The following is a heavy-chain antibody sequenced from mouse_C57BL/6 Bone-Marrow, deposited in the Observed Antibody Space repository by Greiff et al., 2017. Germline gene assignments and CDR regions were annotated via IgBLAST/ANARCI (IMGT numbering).Heavy chain of an antibody. D-gene: IGHD2-1*01. J-gene: IGHJ3*01. CDR3: ARSGGNYEISFAY. CDR1: GYTFTSYW. V-gene: IGHV1-53*01. CDR2: INPSNGGT. Sequence: VQLQQPGPELVKPGASVKLSCKASGYTFTSYWMHWVKQRPGQGLEWIGNINPSNGGTNYNEKFKSKATLTVDKSSSTAYMQLSSLTSEDSAVYYCARSGGNYEISFAYWGQGTLVTVSA.